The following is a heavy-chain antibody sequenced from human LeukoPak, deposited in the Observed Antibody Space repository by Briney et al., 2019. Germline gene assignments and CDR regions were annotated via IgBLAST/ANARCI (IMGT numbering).Heavy chain of an antibody. CDR2: ISSSGSTI. D-gene: IGHD2-8*01. J-gene: IGHJ4*02. V-gene: IGHV3-11*01. Sequence: PGGSLRLSCAASGFTFSDYYMSWIRQAPGKGLGWVSYISSSGSTIYYADSVKGRFTISRDNAKNSLYLQMNSLRAEDTAVYYCARGDIVLMVYAIDYWGQGTLVTVSS. CDR1: GFTFSDYY. CDR3: ARGDIVLMVYAIDY.